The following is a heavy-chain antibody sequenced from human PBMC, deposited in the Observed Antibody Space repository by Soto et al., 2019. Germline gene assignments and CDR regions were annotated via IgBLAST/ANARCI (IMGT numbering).Heavy chain of an antibody. CDR3: ARMGGGNYYNWFNP. Sequence: SETLSLTCTVSCASISTYYWSWIRQPPGKGLEWIGYTYYSGSTNYNPSLKSRVTISVDTSKNQFSLKLSSVIAADTAVFYCARMGGGNYYNWFNPWGQGTLVTVSS. D-gene: IGHD1-26*01. CDR1: CASISTYY. J-gene: IGHJ5*02. CDR2: TYYSGST. V-gene: IGHV4-59*01.